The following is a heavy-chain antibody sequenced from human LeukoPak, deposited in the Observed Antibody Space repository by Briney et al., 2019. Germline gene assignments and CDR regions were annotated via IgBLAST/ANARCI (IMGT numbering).Heavy chain of an antibody. V-gene: IGHV1-69*05. CDR1: GGTFSSYA. Sequence: SVKVSCKASGGTFSSYAISWVRQAPGQGLEWMGGIIPIFGTANYAQKFQGRVTITTDESTSTAYMELSSLRSLDTAVYYCAREGFGDYVGGWFDPSGQGTLVTVSS. D-gene: IGHD4-17*01. CDR3: AREGFGDYVGGWFDP. CDR2: IIPIFGTA. J-gene: IGHJ5*02.